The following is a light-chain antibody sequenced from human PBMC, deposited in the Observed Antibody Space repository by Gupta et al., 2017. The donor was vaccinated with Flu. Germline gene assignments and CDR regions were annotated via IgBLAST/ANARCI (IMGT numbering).Light chain of an antibody. J-gene: IGLJ1*01. CDR1: RSNIGRNT. V-gene: IGLV1-44*01. CDR2: NNN. Sequence: PSASGPPGQRVTIPCSGSRSNIGRNTVNWYQQLPGTAPKLLIYNNNQRPSGVPDRFSGSKSGTSASLAIGGLQSEDESDFYCAAWDDSLSAYVFGTGTEVSVL. CDR3: AAWDDSLSAYV.